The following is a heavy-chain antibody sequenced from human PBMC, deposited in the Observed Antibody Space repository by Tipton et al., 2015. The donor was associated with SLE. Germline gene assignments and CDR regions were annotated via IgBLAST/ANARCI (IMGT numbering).Heavy chain of an antibody. CDR1: GGSFSGYY. V-gene: IGHV4-59*01. J-gene: IGHJ6*03. Sequence: LRLSCAVYGGSFSGYYWSWIRQPPGKGLEWIGYIYYSGSTNYNPSLKSRVTISVDTSKNQFSLKLSSVTAADTAVYYCARGPGYYYMDVWGKGTTVTVSS. CDR3: ARGPGYYYMDV. CDR2: IYYSGST. D-gene: IGHD7-27*01.